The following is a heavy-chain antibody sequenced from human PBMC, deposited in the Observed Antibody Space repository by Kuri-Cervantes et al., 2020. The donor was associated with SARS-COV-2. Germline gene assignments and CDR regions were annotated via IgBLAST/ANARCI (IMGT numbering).Heavy chain of an antibody. J-gene: IGHJ3*02. D-gene: IGHD6-6*01. CDR1: GFTFSSYA. CDR3: ARDISPYSSSYAFDI. CDR2: IWYDGSNK. V-gene: IGHV3-33*08. Sequence: GESLKISCAASGFTFSSYAMNWVRQAPGKGLEWVAVIWYDGSNKYYADSVKGRFTISRDNSKNTLYLQMNSLRAEDTAVYYCARDISPYSSSYAFDIWGQGTMVTVSS.